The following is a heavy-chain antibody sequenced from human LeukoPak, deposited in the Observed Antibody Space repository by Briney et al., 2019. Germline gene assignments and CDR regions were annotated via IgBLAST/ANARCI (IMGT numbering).Heavy chain of an antibody. J-gene: IGHJ4*02. CDR1: GYTFTSYD. CDR2: MNPNSGNT. Sequence: ASVKVSCKASGYTFTSYDINWVRQATGQGLEWMGWMNPNSGNTGYAQKFQGRVTMTRNTSISTAYMELSSLRSEDTAGYYCARVRPIVGATLFDYWGQGTLVTVSS. V-gene: IGHV1-8*01. CDR3: ARVRPIVGATLFDY. D-gene: IGHD1-26*01.